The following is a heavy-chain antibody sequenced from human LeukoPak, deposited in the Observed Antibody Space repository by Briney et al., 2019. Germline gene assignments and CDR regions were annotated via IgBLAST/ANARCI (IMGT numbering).Heavy chain of an antibody. J-gene: IGHJ6*04. Sequence: PGGSLTLSCAASGFTFSNYAMHWVRQAPGKGLEYVSAISYNGGSTYYANSVKGRFTISRDNSKNTLYLQMGSLIAEDMAVYYCASRFAAQLAFVDVWGKGTMVTISS. CDR2: ISYNGGST. V-gene: IGHV3-64*01. CDR3: ASRFAAQLAFVDV. CDR1: GFTFSNYA. D-gene: IGHD3-3*02.